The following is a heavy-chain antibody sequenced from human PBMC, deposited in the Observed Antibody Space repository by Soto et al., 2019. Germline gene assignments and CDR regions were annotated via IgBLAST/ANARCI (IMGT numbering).Heavy chain of an antibody. CDR1: GGSIRSSSYY. D-gene: IGHD6-13*01. CDR3: ARGRRYSSSWYSDY. CDR2: IYYSGST. J-gene: IGHJ4*02. V-gene: IGHV4-39*01. Sequence: SETLSLTCTVAGGSIRSSSYYWGWIRQPPGKGLEWIGSIYYSGSTYYNPSPKSRVTISVDTSKNQFSLKLSSVTAADTAVYYCARGRRYSSSWYSDYWGQGTLVTSPQ.